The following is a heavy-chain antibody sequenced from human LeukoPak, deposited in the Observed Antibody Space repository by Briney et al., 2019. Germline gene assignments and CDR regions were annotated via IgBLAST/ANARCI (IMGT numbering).Heavy chain of an antibody. V-gene: IGHV3-15*01. CDR1: GFTFINAW. D-gene: IGHD2/OR15-2a*01. Sequence: GSLRLSFAVSGFTFINAWMSWVRQAPGKGLEWVGRIKSKTDGGTTDYAAPVKGRFIISRDDSKNTLYLQMNSLKIEDTAVYYCTSFNFRGGYWGQGALVTVSS. CDR2: IKSKTDGGTT. J-gene: IGHJ4*02. CDR3: TSFNFRGGY.